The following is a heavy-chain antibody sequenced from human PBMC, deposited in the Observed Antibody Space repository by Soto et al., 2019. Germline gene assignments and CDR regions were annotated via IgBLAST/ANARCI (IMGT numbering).Heavy chain of an antibody. Sequence: ESGGGLVQPGGSLRLSCAASGFTFSSYWMSWVRQAPGKGLEWVANIKQDGSEKYYVDSVKGRFTISRDNAKNSLYLQMNSLRAEDTAVYYCAREGGSFDFWSGSYNWFDPWGQGTLVTVSS. CDR2: IKQDGSEK. J-gene: IGHJ5*02. CDR1: GFTFSSYW. D-gene: IGHD3-3*01. V-gene: IGHV3-7*01. CDR3: AREGGSFDFWSGSYNWFDP.